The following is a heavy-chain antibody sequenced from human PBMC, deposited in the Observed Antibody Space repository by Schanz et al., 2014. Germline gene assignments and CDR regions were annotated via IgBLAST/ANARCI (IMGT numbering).Heavy chain of an antibody. V-gene: IGHV7-4-1*02. J-gene: IGHJ4*02. CDR3: ARHERFEELSVVDY. CDR2: INTDTGNP. CDR1: GYIFTSYA. Sequence: QVQLVQSGSQLKKPGASVKISCKASGYIFTSYALNWVRQAPGQGLEWMGYINTDTGNPTAAQGFTGRFVFSLDTSVKTASLQINSLRPEDTAVSFCARHERFEELSVVDYWGQGTRVTVSS. D-gene: IGHD3-10*01.